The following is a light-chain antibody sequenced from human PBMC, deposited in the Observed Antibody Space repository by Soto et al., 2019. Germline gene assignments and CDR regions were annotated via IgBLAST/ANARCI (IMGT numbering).Light chain of an antibody. J-gene: IGKJ4*01. CDR2: GTS. V-gene: IGKV3-20*01. Sequence: EIVLTQSPGTLSLSPGERATLSCRASQSVSSSSFAWYQQKPGQAPRLLIYGTSSRATGIPARFSGSGSGTDFTLTISRLEPEDFAVYYCQQYGSAPLTFGGGTKVEIK. CDR1: QSVSSSS. CDR3: QQYGSAPLT.